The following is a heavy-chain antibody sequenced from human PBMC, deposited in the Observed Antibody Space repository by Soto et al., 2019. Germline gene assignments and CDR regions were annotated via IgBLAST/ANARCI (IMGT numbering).Heavy chain of an antibody. CDR1: GGTFSSYI. D-gene: IGHD2-2*02. J-gene: IGHJ5*02. CDR3: ARGDCSSTSCYIGFFSWFDP. V-gene: IGHV1-69*02. CDR2: IIPILGIA. Sequence: SVKVSCKASGGTFSSYIISWVRQAPGQGVEWMGRIIPILGIANYAQKFQGRVTITADKSTSTAYMELSSLRSEDTAVYYCARGDCSSTSCYIGFFSWFDPWGQGTLVTVSA.